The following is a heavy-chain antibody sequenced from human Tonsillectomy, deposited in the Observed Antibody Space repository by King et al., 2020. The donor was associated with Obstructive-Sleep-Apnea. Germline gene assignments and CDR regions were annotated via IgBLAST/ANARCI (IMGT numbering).Heavy chain of an antibody. J-gene: IGHJ4*02. D-gene: IGHD5-24*01. CDR3: ARDRVGRDGYNRFDY. CDR1: GGSINSYY. V-gene: IGHV4-59*01. CDR2: ISYSGST. Sequence: QLQESGPGLVKPSETLSLTCTVSGGSINSYYWSWIRQTPGKGLEWIGYISYSGSTNYNPSLKSRVTISVDTSKNQFSLKLSSVTAADTAVYYCARDRVGRDGYNRFDYWGLGTLVTVSS.